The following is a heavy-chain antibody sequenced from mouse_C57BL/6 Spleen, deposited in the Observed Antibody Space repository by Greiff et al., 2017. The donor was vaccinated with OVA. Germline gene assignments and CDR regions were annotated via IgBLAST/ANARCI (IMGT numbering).Heavy chain of an antibody. Sequence: QVQLQQPGAELVRPGSSVKLSCKASGYTFTSYWMHWVQQRPIQGLEWIGNIDPSDSETHYNQKFKDKATLTVDKSSSTAYMQLSSLTSEDSAVYYCARADWEGVYAMDDGGQGTSVTVSS. CDR2: IDPSDSET. D-gene: IGHD4-1*01. V-gene: IGHV1-52*01. CDR1: GYTFTSYW. J-gene: IGHJ4*01. CDR3: ARADWEGVYAMDD.